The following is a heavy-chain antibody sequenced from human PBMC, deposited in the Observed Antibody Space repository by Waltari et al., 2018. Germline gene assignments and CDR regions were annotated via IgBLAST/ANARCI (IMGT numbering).Heavy chain of an antibody. CDR3: AREGPHPPVFPRRAVAGFSY. J-gene: IGHJ4*02. Sequence: EVQLVESGGGLVQPGGSLRLSCAASGFTFSSSWMSWFRQAPGKGLEWVANIKQDGSEKYYVDSVKGRFTISRDNAKNSLYLQMNSLRAEDTAVYYCAREGPHPPVFPRRAVAGFSYWGQGTLVTVSS. V-gene: IGHV3-7*01. CDR1: GFTFSSSW. D-gene: IGHD6-19*01. CDR2: IKQDGSEK.